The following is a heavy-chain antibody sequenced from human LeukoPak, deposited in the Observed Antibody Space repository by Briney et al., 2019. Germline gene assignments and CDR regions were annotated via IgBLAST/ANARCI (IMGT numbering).Heavy chain of an antibody. CDR2: IYYSGST. CDR3: ARDPHGDYNYYYYGMDV. J-gene: IGHJ6*02. CDR1: GGSISSYY. V-gene: IGHV4-59*01. D-gene: IGHD4-17*01. Sequence: PSETLSLTCTVSGGSISSYYWSWIRQPPGKGLEWIGYIYYSGSTNYNPSLKSRVTISVDTSKNQFSLKLSSVTAADTAVYYCARDPHGDYNYYYYGMDVWGQGTTVTVSS.